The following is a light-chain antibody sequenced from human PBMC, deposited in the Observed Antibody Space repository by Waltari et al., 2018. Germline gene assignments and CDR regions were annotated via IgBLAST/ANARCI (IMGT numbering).Light chain of an antibody. CDR3: QHYNNWIT. Sequence: EIVMTQSPATLSVSPGERATLSCRASQSVASNLAWYRQKPGQTPRLRIYGASTRATGVPARFSGSGSGTEFTLTISSLQSEDFAVYYCQHYNNWITFGQGTRLEIK. CDR2: GAS. CDR1: QSVASN. J-gene: IGKJ5*01. V-gene: IGKV3-15*01.